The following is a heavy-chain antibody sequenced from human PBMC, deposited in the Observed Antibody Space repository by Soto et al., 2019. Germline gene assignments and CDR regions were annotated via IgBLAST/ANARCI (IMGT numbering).Heavy chain of an antibody. Sequence: TSETLSLTCTFSGGSIGSYHWSWIRQTPGKGLEWIGEIYRSGSTNYNPSLKSRVTISVDTSKNQFSLKLNSVTPADTAVYYCAREMGYCTTTSCHAGPLYYYMDVWGKGTTVTVSS. CDR3: AREMGYCTTTSCHAGPLYYYMDV. D-gene: IGHD2-2*01. CDR2: IYRSGST. CDR1: GGSIGSYH. V-gene: IGHV4-59*01. J-gene: IGHJ6*03.